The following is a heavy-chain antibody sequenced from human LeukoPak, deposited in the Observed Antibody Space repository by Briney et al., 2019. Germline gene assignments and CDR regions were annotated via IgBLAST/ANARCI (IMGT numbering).Heavy chain of an antibody. CDR2: ICWNSGSI. Sequence: PGRSLRLPCTVSGYTYEDYAMHWVRQAPGKGLECVSGICWNSGSIGYADSVKGRFTISRDNAKDSLYLQMNSLRAEDTALYYCAKVPQRYSSGWYGSGVDYWGQGTLVTVSS. D-gene: IGHD6-19*01. J-gene: IGHJ4*02. CDR1: GYTYEDYA. V-gene: IGHV3-9*01. CDR3: AKVPQRYSSGWYGSGVDY.